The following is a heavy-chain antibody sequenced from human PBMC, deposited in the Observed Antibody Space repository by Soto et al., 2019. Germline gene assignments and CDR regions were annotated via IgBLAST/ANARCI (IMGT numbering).Heavy chain of an antibody. CDR1: GFTFRTYG. V-gene: IGHV3-30*18. Sequence: PGGSLRLCCAAFGFTFRTYGMHWVRQAPGKGLEWLAVISNNGINKYYADSVKGRFTISRDNSRDTLFLQMNSLRGEDTAIYYCAKVIRADSTSSNFYYYSGLDVWGQGTTVTVS. D-gene: IGHD6-6*01. J-gene: IGHJ6*02. CDR3: AKVIRADSTSSNFYYYSGLDV. CDR2: ISNNGINK.